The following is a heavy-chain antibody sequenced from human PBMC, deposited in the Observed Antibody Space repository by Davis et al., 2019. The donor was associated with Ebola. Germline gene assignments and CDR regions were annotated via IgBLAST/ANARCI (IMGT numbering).Heavy chain of an antibody. J-gene: IGHJ5*02. D-gene: IGHD6-6*01. Sequence: ASVKVSCKASGGTFSSYAISWVRQAPGQGLEWMGRINSNNGDTNYAQKFQGRVTMTRDTSISTTYLELSSLRSDDTAMYYCARDKAARPGNWFDPWGQGTLVTVSS. V-gene: IGHV1-2*02. CDR2: INSNNGDT. CDR1: GGTFSSYA. CDR3: ARDKAARPGNWFDP.